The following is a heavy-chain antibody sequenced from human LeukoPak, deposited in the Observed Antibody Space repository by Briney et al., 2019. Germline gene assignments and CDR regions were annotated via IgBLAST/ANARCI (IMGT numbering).Heavy chain of an antibody. V-gene: IGHV3-15*01. Sequence: PGGSLRLSCAASGFTFNNAWVAWVRQAPGKGLQWIGRIRSKTDGGTTDYAAPVQGRFTISRDGSKNTLYLQMNSLKTEDTAVYYCTTGDYGGNSAAFDIWGQGTMVTVSS. CDR2: IRSKTDGGTT. J-gene: IGHJ3*02. D-gene: IGHD4-23*01. CDR1: GFTFNNAW. CDR3: TTGDYGGNSAAFDI.